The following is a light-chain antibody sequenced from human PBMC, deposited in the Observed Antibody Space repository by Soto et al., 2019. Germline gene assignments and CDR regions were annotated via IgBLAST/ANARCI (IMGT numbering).Light chain of an antibody. CDR1: QSISIL. CDR3: QXXNDFSWT. Sequence: DLHLTQSPSTLSASVGDRVTITCRASQSISILLAWYQQKPGKAPNLLIYATSTLETGVSSRFSGSGSGTEFTLTISSLQPDXSATXXXQXXNDFSWTFGQGTKVEIK. CDR2: ATS. V-gene: IGKV1-5*03. J-gene: IGKJ1*01.